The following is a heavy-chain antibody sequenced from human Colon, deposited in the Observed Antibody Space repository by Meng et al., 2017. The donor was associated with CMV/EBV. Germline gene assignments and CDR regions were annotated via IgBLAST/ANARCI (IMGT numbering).Heavy chain of an antibody. CDR3: VRGGYSGTQTGGVQEY. Sequence: QLTDSGPGLWKPSWTLSLTRSVSWCSISTYYWSSIRQPAGEGLEWLGRISTNRNTDYNPSLNSRATIWLDTSNNQFSLKLTSVTAADTAVYYCVRGGYSGTQTGGVQEYWGQGTLVTVSS. D-gene: IGHD5-12*01. CDR1: WCSISTYY. J-gene: IGHJ4*02. CDR2: ISTNRNT. V-gene: IGHV4-4*07.